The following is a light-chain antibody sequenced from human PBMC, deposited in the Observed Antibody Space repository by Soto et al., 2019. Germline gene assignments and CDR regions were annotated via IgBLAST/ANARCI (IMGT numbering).Light chain of an antibody. V-gene: IGKV1-5*03. CDR1: QSISSW. CDR3: QQHNSLYT. CDR2: KAS. J-gene: IGKJ2*01. Sequence: DIQMTQSPSTLSASVDDRVTISCRASQSISSWLAWSQQKPGKAPQLLIYKASRLESGVPSRFSGSGSGTEFTLTIRNRQLDDFATYYWQQHNSLYTFGQRTKMEIK.